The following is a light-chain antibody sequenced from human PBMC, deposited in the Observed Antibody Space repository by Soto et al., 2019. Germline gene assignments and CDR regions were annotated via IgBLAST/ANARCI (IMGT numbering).Light chain of an antibody. J-gene: IGKJ4*01. Sequence: DIQMTQSPSTLSASVGDRVTITCRASQSVRSWLAWYQQKPGKAPKFLIYDASTLESGVPSRFSGSGSWTEFTLTISSLQPDDFATYYRQQYDDYPLTFGGGTKVDIK. CDR1: QSVRSW. CDR2: DAS. CDR3: QQYDDYPLT. V-gene: IGKV1-5*01.